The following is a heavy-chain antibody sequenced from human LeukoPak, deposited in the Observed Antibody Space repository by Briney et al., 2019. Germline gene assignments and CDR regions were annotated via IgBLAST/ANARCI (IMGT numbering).Heavy chain of an antibody. CDR3: ARDPDVFGSGSYYY. CDR1: GGTFSSYA. CDR2: IIPIFGTA. Sequence: SVKVSCKASGGTFSSYAISWVRQAPGQGLEGMGGIIPIFGTANYAQKFQGRVTITTDESTSTAYMELSSLRSEDTAVYYCARDPDVFGSGSYYYWGQGTLVTVSS. V-gene: IGHV1-69*05. D-gene: IGHD1-26*01. J-gene: IGHJ4*02.